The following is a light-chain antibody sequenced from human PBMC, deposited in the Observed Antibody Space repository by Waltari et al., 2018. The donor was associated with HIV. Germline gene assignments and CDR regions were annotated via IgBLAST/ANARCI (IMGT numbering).Light chain of an antibody. Sequence: TVLTQSPATMSLSPGERATLTCRARQSVSSYLAWYQQKPGQAPRLLIYDASNRATGIPARFSGSGSGTDFTLTISSLEPEDFAVYYCQQRSNWPPLTFGGGTKVEIK. J-gene: IGKJ4*01. V-gene: IGKV3-11*01. CDR1: QSVSSY. CDR3: QQRSNWPPLT. CDR2: DAS.